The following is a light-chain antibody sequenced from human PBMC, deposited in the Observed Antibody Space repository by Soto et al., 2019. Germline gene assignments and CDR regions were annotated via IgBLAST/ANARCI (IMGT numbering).Light chain of an antibody. J-gene: IGKJ2*01. Sequence: EIVLTQSPATLSLSPGERATLSCRASQSVSSYLAWYQQKPGQAPRLLIYDASNRATGIPARFSGSGSGTEFTLPISRLEPEDFAVYYCQQRSNWPPVYTFGQGTKLSIK. CDR2: DAS. CDR3: QQRSNWPPVYT. CDR1: QSVSSY. V-gene: IGKV3-11*01.